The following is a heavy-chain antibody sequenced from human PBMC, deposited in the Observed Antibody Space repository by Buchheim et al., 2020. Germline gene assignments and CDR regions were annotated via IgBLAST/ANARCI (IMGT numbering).Heavy chain of an antibody. D-gene: IGHD3-10*01. CDR3: GKVMVRGPSYSFYGMDV. CDR1: GFTFSNYA. V-gene: IGHV3-23*04. CDR2: LSASGSAT. J-gene: IGHJ6*02. Sequence: EVQLVESGGGLVQPGGSLKLSCAASGFTFSNYAMSWVRQAPGKGLEWVSALSASGSATYPADSVRGRLTISSDNSKNTLYQQMNSLRAEDTAIYYCGKVMVRGPSYSFYGMDVWGQGTT.